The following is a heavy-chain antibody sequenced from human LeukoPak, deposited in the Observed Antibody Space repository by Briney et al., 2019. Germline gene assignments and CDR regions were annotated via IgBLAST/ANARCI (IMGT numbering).Heavy chain of an antibody. CDR2: IYAADSDA. D-gene: IGHD3-16*01. J-gene: IGHJ3*02. V-gene: IGHV5-51*01. CDR3: ARRLNDGFDI. CDR1: GYSFTTYW. Sequence: GASLQISCKGSGYSFTTYWIGWVRQMPGKGLEWMGIIYAADSDARYSPSFQGQVTISADKSINTAYLQWSSLKASDTAMYYCARRLNDGFDIWGQGTMVTVSS.